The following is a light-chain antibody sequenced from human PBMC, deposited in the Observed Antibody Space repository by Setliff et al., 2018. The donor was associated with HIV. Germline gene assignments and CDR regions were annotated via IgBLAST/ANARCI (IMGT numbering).Light chain of an antibody. CDR2: QAS. V-gene: IGLV2-23*01. Sequence: SALTQPASVSGSPGQSITISCTGTSGDVGRYNLVSWYQQQPGKPPKLMIYQASKRPSGVSNRFSGSKSGNTASLTISGLQAEDEADYYCCSNTGSNTYVFGTGTKVPS. CDR3: CSNTGSNTYV. J-gene: IGLJ1*01. CDR1: SGDVGRYNL.